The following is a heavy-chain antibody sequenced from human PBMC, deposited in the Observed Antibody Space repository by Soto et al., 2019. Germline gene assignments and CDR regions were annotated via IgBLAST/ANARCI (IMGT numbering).Heavy chain of an antibody. Sequence: QVQLQQSGPGLVKPSETLSLTCSVSSGPTSSHNWGWIRQTPGRGLEWIGYVYSTGGTSYNPSLNGRVTISADTSTNHISLTLTSMTAADTAVYYCVRQGIGNLHGLVDVWGQGTTVRVSS. CDR2: VYSTGGT. J-gene: IGHJ6*02. D-gene: IGHD1-1*01. CDR1: SGPTSSHN. CDR3: VRQGIGNLHGLVDV. V-gene: IGHV4-59*08.